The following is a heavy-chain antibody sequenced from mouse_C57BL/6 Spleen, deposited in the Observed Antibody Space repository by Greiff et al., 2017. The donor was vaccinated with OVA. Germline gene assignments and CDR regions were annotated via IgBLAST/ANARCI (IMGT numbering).Heavy chain of an antibody. J-gene: IGHJ4*01. Sequence: QVQLQQSGPELVKPGASVKISCKASGYAFSSSWMNWVKQRPGKGLEWIGRIYPGDGDTNYNGQFKGKATLTADKSSSTAYMQLSSLTSEDSAVYFCARDDGYYPYAMDYWGQGTSVTVSS. CDR1: GYAFSSSW. CDR3: ARDDGYYPYAMDY. V-gene: IGHV1-82*01. D-gene: IGHD2-3*01. CDR2: IYPGDGDT.